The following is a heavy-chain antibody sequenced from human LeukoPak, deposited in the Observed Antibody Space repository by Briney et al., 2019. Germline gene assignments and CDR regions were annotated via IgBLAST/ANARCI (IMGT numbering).Heavy chain of an antibody. CDR2: IYPGDSDT. CDR1: EYSFTSYW. V-gene: IGHV5-51*01. D-gene: IGHD3-22*01. J-gene: IGHJ5*02. CDR3: ARHPPYDSSGYPNWFDP. Sequence: GESLKISCKGSEYSFTSYWIGWVRQMPGKGLEWMGIIYPGDSDTRYSPSFQGQVTISADKSISTAYLQWSSLKASDTAMYYCARHPPYDSSGYPNWFDPWGQGTLVTVSS.